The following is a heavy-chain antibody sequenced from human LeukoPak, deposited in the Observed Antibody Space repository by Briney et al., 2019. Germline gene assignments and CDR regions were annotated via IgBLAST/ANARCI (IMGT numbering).Heavy chain of an antibody. Sequence: PGGSLRLSCAASGFTFSSYWMSWVRQAPGKGLEWVANIKQHGSEKYYVGSVKGRFTISRDNAKNSLYLQMNSLRAEDTAVYYCARERRGIAAAGTDYWGQGTLVTVSS. V-gene: IGHV3-7*01. CDR3: ARERRGIAAAGTDY. CDR1: GFTFSSYW. J-gene: IGHJ4*02. D-gene: IGHD6-13*01. CDR2: IKQHGSEK.